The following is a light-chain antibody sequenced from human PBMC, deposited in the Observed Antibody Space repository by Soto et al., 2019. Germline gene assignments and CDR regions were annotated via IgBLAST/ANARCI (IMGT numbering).Light chain of an antibody. Sequence: DIQMTQSPSSLSASVGDRVTITCRASQSVSSYLNWYQQKPGKAPKLLIYDDSSLQSGVPSRFSGSGSGTEFTLPIISMQPADVATYYCQQSYSTSCTFGQGTKLEIK. CDR1: QSVSSY. CDR3: QQSYSTSCT. V-gene: IGKV1-39*01. CDR2: DDS. J-gene: IGKJ2*02.